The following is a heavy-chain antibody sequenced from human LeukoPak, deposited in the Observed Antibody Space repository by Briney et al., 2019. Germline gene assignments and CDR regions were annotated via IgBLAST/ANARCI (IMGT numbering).Heavy chain of an antibody. CDR3: ATGGVGYDILTGYRDAFDI. CDR2: INANSGDT. CDR1: GYTFTGYY. Sequence: GASVKVSCKASGYTFTGYYMHWVRQAPGQGLEWMGWINANSGDTNYAQKFQGRVTMTEDTSTDTAYMELSSLRSEDTAVYYCATGGVGYDILTGYRDAFDIWGQGTMVTVSS. J-gene: IGHJ3*02. D-gene: IGHD3-9*01. V-gene: IGHV1-2*02.